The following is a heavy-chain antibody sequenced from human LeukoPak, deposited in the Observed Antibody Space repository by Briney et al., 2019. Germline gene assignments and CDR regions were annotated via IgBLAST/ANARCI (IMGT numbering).Heavy chain of an antibody. D-gene: IGHD3-10*01. CDR3: ARVFGELYQYYFDY. CDR2: IYYSGST. J-gene: IGHJ4*02. V-gene: IGHV4-30-4*07. Sequence: SDTLSLTCAVSGGSISSGGYSWSWIRQPPGKGLEWIGYIYYSGSTYYNPSLKSRVTISVDTSKNQFSLKLRSVTAADTAVYYCARVFGELYQYYFDYWGQGTLVTVSS. CDR1: GGSISSGGYS.